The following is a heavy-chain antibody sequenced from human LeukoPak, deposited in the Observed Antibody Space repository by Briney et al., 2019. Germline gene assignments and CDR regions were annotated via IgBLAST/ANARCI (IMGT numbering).Heavy chain of an antibody. V-gene: IGHV4-34*01. J-gene: IGHJ4*02. CDR3: ARVVGRYYKVDY. D-gene: IGHD1-26*01. Sequence: PSETLSLTCAVYGGSFSGYYWSWIRQSPGKGLEWIGEINHSGSTNYNPSLKNRVIISVDTSKNQFSLKLRSVTAADTDVYYCARVVGRYYKVDYWGQGTLVTVCS. CDR1: GGSFSGYY. CDR2: INHSGST.